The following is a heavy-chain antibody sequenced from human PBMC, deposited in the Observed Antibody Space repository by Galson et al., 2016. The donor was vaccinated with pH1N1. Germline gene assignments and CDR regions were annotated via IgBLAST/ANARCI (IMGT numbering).Heavy chain of an antibody. Sequence: SVKVSCKASGYSVTRYYMHWIRQAPGQGLEWMGIIDPSDGTTTYSQKFQDRISLTRDTSTNSVYMELNNLRPGDSATYLCARRYYFDYWGQGTLVTVSS. CDR1: GYSVTRYY. V-gene: IGHV1-46*01. J-gene: IGHJ4*02. CDR3: ARRYYFDY. CDR2: IDPSDGTT.